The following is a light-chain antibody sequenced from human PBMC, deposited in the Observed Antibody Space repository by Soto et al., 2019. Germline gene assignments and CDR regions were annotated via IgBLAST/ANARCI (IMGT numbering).Light chain of an antibody. J-gene: IGKJ2*01. CDR1: QSVSSSY. CDR3: QQYGSSVVN. V-gene: IGKV3-20*01. Sequence: EIVLTQSPGTLSLSPGERATLSCRASQSVSSSYLAWYQQKPGQAPRLLIYGASSRATGIPDRFSGSGSGTDFTLTISRLEPEDFAVYYCQQYGSSVVNFGQGKKMEIK. CDR2: GAS.